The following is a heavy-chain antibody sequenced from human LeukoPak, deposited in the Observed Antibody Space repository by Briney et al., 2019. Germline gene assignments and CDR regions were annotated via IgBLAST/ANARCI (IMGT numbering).Heavy chain of an antibody. Sequence: GGSLRLSCAASGFTFSSYWMSWVRQPPGKGLEWVSYISTTSSFTNYVDSVKGRFTISRDNAKNSLSLQMNSLRAEDTAVYYCARSRPFDYWGQGTLVTVSS. J-gene: IGHJ4*02. CDR1: GFTFSSYW. CDR3: ARSRPFDY. D-gene: IGHD6-6*01. CDR2: ISTTSSFT. V-gene: IGHV3-11*03.